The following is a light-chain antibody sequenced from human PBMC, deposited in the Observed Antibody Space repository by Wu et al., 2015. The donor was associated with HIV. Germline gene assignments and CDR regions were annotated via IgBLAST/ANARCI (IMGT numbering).Light chain of an antibody. J-gene: IGKJ4*01. CDR1: QIIASN. V-gene: IGKV3-11*01. Sequence: EVVLTQSPATLSLSAGERATLSCRTRQIIASNLAWYQQKPGQAPRLLIYAASSRATGIPARFSGSGSGTDFTLTINSLEPEDSAVYYCHQRHTWPTFGGGTKGGDQT. CDR2: AAS. CDR3: HQRHTWPT.